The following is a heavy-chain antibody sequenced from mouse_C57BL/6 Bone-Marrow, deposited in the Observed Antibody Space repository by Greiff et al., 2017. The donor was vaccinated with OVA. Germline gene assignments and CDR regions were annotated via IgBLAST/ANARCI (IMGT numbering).Heavy chain of an antibody. CDR1: GYTFTSYW. J-gene: IGHJ2*01. D-gene: IGHD4-1*01. CDR2: IYPSDSET. CDR3: ARSLGLDY. V-gene: IGHV1-61*01. Sequence: QVQLQQPGAELVRPGSSVKLSCKASGYTFTSYWMDWVKQRPGQGLEWIGNIYPSDSETHYNQKFKDKATLTVDKSSSTAYMQLGSLTSEDSAVYYCARSLGLDYWGQGTTLTVSS.